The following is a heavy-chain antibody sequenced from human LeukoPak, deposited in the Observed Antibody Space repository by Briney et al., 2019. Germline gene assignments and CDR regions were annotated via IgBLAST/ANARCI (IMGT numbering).Heavy chain of an antibody. V-gene: IGHV3-23*01. D-gene: IGHD2-21*01. Sequence: GGSLRLSCAASGFTFSNYAMTWVRQAPGKGLEWVSAISGSGGSTYYADSVKGRFTISRDNSKNTLYLRMNSLRAEDTAIYYCAEEGENYAFDIWGQGTMVTVSS. J-gene: IGHJ3*02. CDR2: ISGSGGST. CDR3: AEEGENYAFDI. CDR1: GFTFSNYA.